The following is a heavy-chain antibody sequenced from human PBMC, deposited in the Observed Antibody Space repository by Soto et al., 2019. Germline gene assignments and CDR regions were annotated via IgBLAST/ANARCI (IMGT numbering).Heavy chain of an antibody. CDR1: GFTFSSYA. CDR3: AKDPVIVVVVAATPGPYYFDY. CDR2: ISGSGGST. Sequence: GGSLRLSCAASGFTFSSYAMSWVRQAPGKGLEWVSAISGSGGSTYYADSVKGRFTISRDNSKNTLYLQMNSLRAEDTAVYYCAKDPVIVVVVAATPGPYYFDYWGQGTLVTVSS. J-gene: IGHJ4*02. V-gene: IGHV3-23*01. D-gene: IGHD2-15*01.